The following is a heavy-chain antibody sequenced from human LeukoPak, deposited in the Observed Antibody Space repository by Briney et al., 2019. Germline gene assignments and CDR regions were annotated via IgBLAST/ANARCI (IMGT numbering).Heavy chain of an antibody. CDR3: AMGSGSYPRDAFDI. V-gene: IGHV3-53*01. CDR1: GFTVSSNY. J-gene: IGHJ3*02. D-gene: IGHD1-26*01. CDR2: IYSGGST. Sequence: GGSLRLSCAASGFTVSSNYMSWVRQAPGKGLEWVSVIYSGGSTYYADSVKGRFTISRDNSKNTLYLQMNSLRAEDTAVYYCAMGSGSYPRDAFDIWGQGTMVTVSS.